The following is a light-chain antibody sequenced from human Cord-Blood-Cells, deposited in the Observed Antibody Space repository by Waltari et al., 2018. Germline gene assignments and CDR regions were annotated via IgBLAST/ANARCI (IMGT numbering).Light chain of an antibody. CDR3: QSDDSSLSGVV. CDR1: SSNIGAGYD. J-gene: IGLJ2*01. CDR2: GNS. V-gene: IGLV1-40*01. Sequence: QSVLTQPPSVSGAPGQRVTISCTGSSSNIGAGYDVHWYQQLPGTAPKLLIYGNSNLPSGVPDRFSGSKSGTSASLAITGLQAEDEADYYCQSDDSSLSGVVFGGGTKLTVL.